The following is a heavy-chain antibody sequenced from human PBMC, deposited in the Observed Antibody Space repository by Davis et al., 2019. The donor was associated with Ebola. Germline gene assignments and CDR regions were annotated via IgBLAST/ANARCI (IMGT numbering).Heavy chain of an antibody. Sequence: PSETLSLTCTVSGGSISSYYWSWIRQPPGKGLEWIGYIYYSGSTNYNPSLKSRVTISVDTSKNQFSLKLSSVTAADTAVFYCARERYYGSGTFYNPSYYNGMDVWGTGTTVTVSS. CDR2: IYYSGST. J-gene: IGHJ6*04. D-gene: IGHD3-10*01. CDR1: GGSISSYY. V-gene: IGHV4-59*01. CDR3: ARERYYGSGTFYNPSYYNGMDV.